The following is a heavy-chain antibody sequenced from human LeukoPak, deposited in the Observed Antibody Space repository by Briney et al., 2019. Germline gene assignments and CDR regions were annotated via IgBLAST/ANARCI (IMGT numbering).Heavy chain of an antibody. Sequence: PSETLSLTCTVFGYSINSDYYWGWIRQPPEKGLEWIASISHSGTTYYSPSLRVRVSISLDTSKNQFSLKLSSVTAADTAVYYCARDLRDGYGSGSYYNIRPNNWFDPWGQGTLVTVSS. CDR2: ISHSGTT. V-gene: IGHV4-38-2*02. CDR3: ARDLRDGYGSGSYYNIRPNNWFDP. D-gene: IGHD3-10*01. J-gene: IGHJ5*02. CDR1: GYSINSDYY.